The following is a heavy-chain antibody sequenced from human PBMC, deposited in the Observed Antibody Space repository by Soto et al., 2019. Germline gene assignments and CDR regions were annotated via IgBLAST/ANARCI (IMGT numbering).Heavy chain of an antibody. D-gene: IGHD2-15*01. CDR3: AKRRGAGVHFHY. J-gene: IGHJ4*02. V-gene: IGHV3-23*01. CDR2: VSIGGST. Sequence: HPGGSLRLSCAASGFPFSSYAMGWVRQGPGKGLEWVAVVSIGGSTHYADSVRGRFTISRYXSKNTLSLQMNSLTAEDTAVYFCAKRRGAGVHFHYWGQGA. CDR1: GFPFSSYA.